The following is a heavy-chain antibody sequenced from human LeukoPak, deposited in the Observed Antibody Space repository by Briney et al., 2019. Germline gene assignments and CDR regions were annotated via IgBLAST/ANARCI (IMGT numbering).Heavy chain of an antibody. J-gene: IGHJ4*02. V-gene: IGHV4-34*01. D-gene: IGHD3-16*02. CDR3: ARGQPSIRHYDYVWGSYRYTVDFDY. CDR2: INHSGST. Sequence: TSETLSLTCAVYGGSFSGYYWSWIRQPPGKGLEWIGEINHSGSTNYNPSLKSRVTISVDTSKNQFSLKLSSVTAADTAVYYCARGQPSIRHYDYVWGSYRYTVDFDYWGQGTLVTVSS. CDR1: GGSFSGYY.